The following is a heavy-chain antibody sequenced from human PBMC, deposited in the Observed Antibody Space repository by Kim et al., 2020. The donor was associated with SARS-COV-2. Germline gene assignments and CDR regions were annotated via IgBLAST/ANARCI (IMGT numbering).Heavy chain of an antibody. CDR2: IYTSGST. CDR1: GGSISSYY. V-gene: IGHV4-4*07. Sequence: SETLSLTCTVSGGSISSYYWSWIRQPAGKGLEWIGRIYTSGSTNYNPSLKSRVTMSVDTSKNQFSLKLSSVTAADTAVYYCARDRSSGWYLLLGYGMDFWGQGTTVTVSS. CDR3: ARDRSSGWYLLLGYGMDF. J-gene: IGHJ6*02. D-gene: IGHD6-19*01.